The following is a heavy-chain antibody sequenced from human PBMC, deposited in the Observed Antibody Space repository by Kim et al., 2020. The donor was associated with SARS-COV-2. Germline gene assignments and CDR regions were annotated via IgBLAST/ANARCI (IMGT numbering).Heavy chain of an antibody. Sequence: SETLSLTCTVSGGSISSGDYYWSWLRQPPGKGLEWIGYIYYSGSTYYNPSLKSRVTISVDTSKNQFSLKLSSVTAADTAVYYCARALSITIFGVVIIGAFDIWGQGTMVTVSS. CDR1: GGSISSGDYY. CDR2: IYYSGST. D-gene: IGHD3-3*01. J-gene: IGHJ3*02. V-gene: IGHV4-30-4*01. CDR3: ARALSITIFGVVIIGAFDI.